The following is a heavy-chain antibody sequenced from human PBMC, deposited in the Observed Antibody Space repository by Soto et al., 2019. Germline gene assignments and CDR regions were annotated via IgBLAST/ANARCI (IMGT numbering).Heavy chain of an antibody. Sequence: GASVKVSCKASGYTFTSYGISWVRRAPGQGLEWMGWISAYNGNTNYAQKLQGRVTMTTDTSTTTAYMELRSLRSDDTAVYYCASLLRGYGMDVWGQGTTVTVSS. CDR3: ASLLRGYGMDV. CDR2: ISAYNGNT. V-gene: IGHV1-18*01. D-gene: IGHD1-26*01. CDR1: GYTFTSYG. J-gene: IGHJ6*02.